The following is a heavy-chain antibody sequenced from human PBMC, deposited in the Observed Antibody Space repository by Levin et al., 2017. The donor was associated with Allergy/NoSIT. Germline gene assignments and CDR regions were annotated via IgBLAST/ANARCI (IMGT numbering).Heavy chain of an antibody. V-gene: IGHV4-34*01. D-gene: IGHD5-18*01. CDR3: ARGRVGSYGHRGIWVSGYFDY. Sequence: GSLRLSCAVYGGSFSGYYWSWIRQPPGKGLEWIGEINHSGSTNYNPSLKSRVTISVDTSKNQFSLKLSSVTAADTAVYYCARGRVGSYGHRGIWVSGYFDYWGQGTLVTVSS. CDR1: GGSFSGYY. CDR2: INHSGST. J-gene: IGHJ4*02.